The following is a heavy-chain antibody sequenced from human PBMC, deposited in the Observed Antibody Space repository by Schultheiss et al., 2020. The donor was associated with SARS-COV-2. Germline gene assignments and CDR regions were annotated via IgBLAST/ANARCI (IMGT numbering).Heavy chain of an antibody. CDR3: ARDSVISGLRYFDWSPYWYFDL. D-gene: IGHD3-9*01. J-gene: IGHJ2*01. CDR1: GDSVSSNSAA. V-gene: IGHV6-1*01. CDR2: TYYRSKWYN. Sequence: SETLSLTCAISGDSVSSNSAAWNWIRQSPSRGLEWLGRTYYRSKWYNDYAVSVKSRITINPDTSKNQFSLQLNSVTPEDTAVYYCARDSVISGLRYFDWSPYWYFDLWGRGTLVTVSS.